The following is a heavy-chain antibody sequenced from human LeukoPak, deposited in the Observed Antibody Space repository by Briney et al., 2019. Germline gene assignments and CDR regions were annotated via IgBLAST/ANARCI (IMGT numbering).Heavy chain of an antibody. CDR1: GGSISTSAYY. Sequence: SETLSLTCIVSGGSISTSAYYWGWIRQPPGEGLQWIGSIYYSGNTYYNSSLKSRVTISVDTSTSQFSLRLSSVTAADTAVYYCARQAALTHSHFDYWGQGTLVTVSS. V-gene: IGHV4-39*01. CDR2: IYYSGNT. D-gene: IGHD2-15*01. J-gene: IGHJ4*02. CDR3: ARQAALTHSHFDY.